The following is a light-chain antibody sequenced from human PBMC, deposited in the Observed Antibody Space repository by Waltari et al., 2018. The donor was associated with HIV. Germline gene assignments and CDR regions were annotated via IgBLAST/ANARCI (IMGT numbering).Light chain of an antibody. CDR3: ATGDDSLSAWL. J-gene: IGLJ3*02. V-gene: IGLV1-47*01. CDR2: RND. Sequence: QSVLTQPPSASGTPGQRVTISCSGSSSNIGSNNVYWYQQPPPTPPRLLIQRNDQRPSGVSDRFSGSKSVTSASLAISGLRYDDEAEYFCATGDDSLSAWLFGGGTKVTVL. CDR1: SSNIGSNN.